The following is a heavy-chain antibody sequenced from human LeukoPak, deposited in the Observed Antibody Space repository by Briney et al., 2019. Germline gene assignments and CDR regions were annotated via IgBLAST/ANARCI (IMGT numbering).Heavy chain of an antibody. CDR2: IRSKAYGGTT. V-gene: IGHV3-49*03. Sequence: GGSLRLSCTASGFTFGDYAMSWFRQAPGKGLELVGFIRSKAYGGTTEYAASVKGRFTISRDDSKSIAYLQMNSLKTEDTAVYYCTRGPEYSSSWYWDYWGQGTLVTVSS. CDR1: GFTFGDYA. J-gene: IGHJ4*02. CDR3: TRGPEYSSSWYWDY. D-gene: IGHD6-13*01.